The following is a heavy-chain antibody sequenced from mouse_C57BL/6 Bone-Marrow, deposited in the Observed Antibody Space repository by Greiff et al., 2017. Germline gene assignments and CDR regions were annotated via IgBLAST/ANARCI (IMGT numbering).Heavy chain of an antibody. CDR2: IDPSDSET. Sequence: QVQLQQPGAELVRPGSSVKLSCKASGYTFTSYWMHWVKQRPIQGLEWIGNIDPSDSETHYNQKFKDKATLTVDKSSSTAYMQLSSLTSEDSAVYYCARVGNDYDAWYYLDYWGQGTTLTVSS. CDR1: GYTFTSYW. D-gene: IGHD2-4*01. CDR3: ARVGNDYDAWYYLDY. J-gene: IGHJ2*01. V-gene: IGHV1-52*01.